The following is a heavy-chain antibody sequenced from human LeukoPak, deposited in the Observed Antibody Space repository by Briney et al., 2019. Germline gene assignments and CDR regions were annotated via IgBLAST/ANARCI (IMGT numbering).Heavy chain of an antibody. Sequence: SETLSLNSTVPGGSNRSGSHYRSWTRHHPGKGLEWIGYIYNSGTTHYNPSLKSRITMSVDTSKNQFSLKLSSVTAADTAVYYCARGASGEGYWGQGTLVTVSS. CDR1: GGSNRSGSHY. D-gene: IGHD3-10*01. CDR3: ARGASGEGY. J-gene: IGHJ4*02. V-gene: IGHV4-31*03. CDR2: IYNSGTT.